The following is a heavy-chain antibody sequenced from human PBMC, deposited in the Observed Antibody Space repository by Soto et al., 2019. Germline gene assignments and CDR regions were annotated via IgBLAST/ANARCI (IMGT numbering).Heavy chain of an antibody. J-gene: IGHJ3*02. CDR1: GFTFSSYE. CDR3: ANLDDSSGYPDAFDI. V-gene: IGHV3-48*03. Sequence: GGSLRLSCAASGFTFSSYEMNWVRQAPGKGLEWVSYISSSGSTIYYADSVKGRFTISRDNAKNSLYLQMNSLRAEDTAVYYCANLDDSSGYPDAFDIWGQGTMVTVSS. D-gene: IGHD3-22*01. CDR2: ISSSGSTI.